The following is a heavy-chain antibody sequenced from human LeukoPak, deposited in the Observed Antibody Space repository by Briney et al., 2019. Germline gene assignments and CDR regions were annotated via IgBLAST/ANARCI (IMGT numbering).Heavy chain of an antibody. CDR3: ARETVGATYYFDY. V-gene: IGHV1-69*05. D-gene: IGHD1-26*01. CDR1: GGTFSSYA. CDR2: IIPIFGTA. J-gene: IGHJ4*02. Sequence: ASVTVSCKASGGTFSSYAISWVRQAPGRGLEWMGGIIPIFGTANYAQKFQGRVTITTDESTSTAYMELSSLRSEDTAVYYCARETVGATYYFDYWGQGTLVTVSS.